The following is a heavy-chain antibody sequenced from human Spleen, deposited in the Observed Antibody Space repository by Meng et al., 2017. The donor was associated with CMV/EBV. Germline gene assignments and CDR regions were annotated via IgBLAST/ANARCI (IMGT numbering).Heavy chain of an antibody. Sequence: TCTVSGGSISSGGYYWSWIRQHPGKGLEWIGYIYYSGSTYYNPSLKSRVTISVDTSKNQFSLKLSSVTAADTAVYYCAREPGELLDYWGQGTLVTVSS. CDR2: IYYSGST. V-gene: IGHV4-31*03. D-gene: IGHD1-26*01. J-gene: IGHJ4*02. CDR1: GGSISSGGYY. CDR3: AREPGELLDY.